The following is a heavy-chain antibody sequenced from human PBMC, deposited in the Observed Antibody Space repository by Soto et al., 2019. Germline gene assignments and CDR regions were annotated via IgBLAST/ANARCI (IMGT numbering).Heavy chain of an antibody. CDR2: IYSGGST. Sequence: EVQLVESGGGLVQPGGSLRLSCAASGFTVSSNYMSWVRQAPRKGLEWVSVIYSGGSTYYADSVKGRFTISRHNSKNTLYLQMNSLRAEDTAVYYCARGIRGNAFDIWGQGTMVTVSS. CDR1: GFTVSSNY. D-gene: IGHD3-16*01. J-gene: IGHJ3*02. V-gene: IGHV3-53*04. CDR3: ARGIRGNAFDI.